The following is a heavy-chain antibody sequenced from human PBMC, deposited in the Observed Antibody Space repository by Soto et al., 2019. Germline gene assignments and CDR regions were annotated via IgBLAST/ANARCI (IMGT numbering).Heavy chain of an antibody. Sequence: QVQLVQSGAEVKKPGSSVKVSCKASGGTFSSYAISWVRQAPGQGLEWMGGIIPIFGTANYAQKFQGRVTITSDHSTSTAYMALSSLRSEDTAVYYCASKQLLWPGYYYSSGMDVLVQGTTVTVSS. V-gene: IGHV1-69*01. J-gene: IGHJ6*02. CDR2: IIPIFGTA. D-gene: IGHD2-2*01. CDR1: GGTFSSYA. CDR3: ASKQLLWPGYYYSSGMDV.